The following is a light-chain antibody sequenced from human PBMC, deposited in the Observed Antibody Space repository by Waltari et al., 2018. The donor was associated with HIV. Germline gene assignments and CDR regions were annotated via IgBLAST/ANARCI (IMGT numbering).Light chain of an antibody. CDR2: WAS. CDR1: QTILYSSNNTNY. CDR3: QQYYDTPQT. J-gene: IGKJ1*01. Sequence: DIVMTQSPDSLVVSLGERATINCKSRQTILYSSNNTNYLAWYQQKPGQPPKLLIYWASTRESGVPDRFSGSGSGSDFTLTISSLQAEDVAVYYCQQYYDTPQTFGQGTKVEIK. V-gene: IGKV4-1*01.